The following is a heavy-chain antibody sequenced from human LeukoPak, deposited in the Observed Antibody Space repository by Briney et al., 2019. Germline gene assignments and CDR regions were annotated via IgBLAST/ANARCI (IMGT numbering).Heavy chain of an antibody. CDR1: GFTFSDYN. Sequence: GGSLRLSCAASGFTFSDYNMHWIRQAPGKGLEWVTVISYDGSNKYYADSVKGRFTISRDNSKNTLHLQMNSLRAEDTAVYYCAKVRWDNSGWYYLDYWGQGTLVTVSS. J-gene: IGHJ4*02. D-gene: IGHD6-19*01. V-gene: IGHV3-30*18. CDR3: AKVRWDNSGWYYLDY. CDR2: ISYDGSNK.